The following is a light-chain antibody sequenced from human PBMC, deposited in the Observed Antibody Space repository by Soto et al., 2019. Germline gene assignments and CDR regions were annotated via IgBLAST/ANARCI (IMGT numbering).Light chain of an antibody. V-gene: IGKV3-11*01. CDR3: QQRSNWPPRT. J-gene: IGKJ1*01. CDR1: QSVSSY. Sequence: EIVLTQSPATLSLSPGERATLSCRASQSVSSYLAWYQQKPGQAPRLLIYDASNRATGIPARFSGSGSGTDFTLTIRSLEPEDFAVYYCQQRSNWPPRTFGQGTTVDI. CDR2: DAS.